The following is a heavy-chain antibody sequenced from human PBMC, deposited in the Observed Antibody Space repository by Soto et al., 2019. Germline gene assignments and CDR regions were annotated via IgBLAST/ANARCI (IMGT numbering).Heavy chain of an antibody. CDR3: ARGTVHFDY. J-gene: IGHJ4*01. V-gene: IGHV3-33*01. Sequence: QVQLVESGGGVVQPGRSLRLSCAASGFTFSSYGMHWVLQAPGTGLEWVAVIWYDGSNKYYADSVKGRFTISRDNSKNTLYLQINSLRAGDTAVYYCARGTVHFDYWGHGTLVTVSS. CDR1: GFTFSSYG. CDR2: IWYDGSNK. D-gene: IGHD4-17*01.